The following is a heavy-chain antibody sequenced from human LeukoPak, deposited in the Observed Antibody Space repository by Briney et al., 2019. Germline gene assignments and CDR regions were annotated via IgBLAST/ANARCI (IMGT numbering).Heavy chain of an antibody. CDR2: IYYSGST. J-gene: IGHJ4*02. CDR1: GGSISSYY. Sequence: PSETLSLTCTVSGGSISSYYWSWIRQPPGKGLEWIGYIYYSGSTNYNPSLKSRVTISVDTSKNQFSLRLSSVTAADTAVYYCAGASYDSSGVHWGQGTLVTVSS. V-gene: IGHV4-59*01. D-gene: IGHD3-22*01. CDR3: AGASYDSSGVH.